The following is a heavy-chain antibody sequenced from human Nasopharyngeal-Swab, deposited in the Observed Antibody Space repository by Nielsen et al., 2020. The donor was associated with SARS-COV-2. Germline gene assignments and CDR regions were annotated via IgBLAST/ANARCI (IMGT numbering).Heavy chain of an antibody. CDR1: GGSISSGGYH. J-gene: IGHJ6*03. CDR3: ARAGDFWSGWSANYYMDV. Sequence: SATLSLTCTVSGGSISSGGYHWSWIRQHPGKGLEWIGYIYYSGSTYYNPSLKSRVTISVDTSKNQFSLKLSSVTAADTAVYYCARAGDFWSGWSANYYMDVWGKGTTVTVSS. CDR2: IYYSGST. V-gene: IGHV4-31*03. D-gene: IGHD3-3*01.